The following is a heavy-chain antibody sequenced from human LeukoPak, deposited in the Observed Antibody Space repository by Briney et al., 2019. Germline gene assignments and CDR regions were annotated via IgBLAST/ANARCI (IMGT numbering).Heavy chain of an antibody. V-gene: IGHV7-4-1*02. J-gene: IGHJ4*02. CDR2: INTNTGNP. D-gene: IGHD1-1*01. Sequence: GAPVKVSCKASGYTFTSYAMNWVRQAPGQGLEWMGWINTNTGNPTYAQGFTGRFVFSLDTSVSTAYLQISSLKAEDTAVYYCARQVGTTGTVDGELGYWGQGTLVTVSS. CDR1: GYTFTSYA. CDR3: ARQVGTTGTVDGELGY.